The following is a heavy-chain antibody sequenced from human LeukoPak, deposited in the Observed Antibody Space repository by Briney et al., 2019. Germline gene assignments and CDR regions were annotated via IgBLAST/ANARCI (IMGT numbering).Heavy chain of an antibody. J-gene: IGHJ5*02. CDR3: ASAIAVADPWFDP. V-gene: IGHV4-59*08. D-gene: IGHD6-19*01. Sequence: SETLSLTCTVSGGSISSYYWSWIRQPPGKGLEWIGYIYYSGSTNYNPSLKSRVTISVDTSKNQFSLKLSSVTAADTAVYYCASAIAVADPWFDPWGQGTLVTVSS. CDR2: IYYSGST. CDR1: GGSISSYY.